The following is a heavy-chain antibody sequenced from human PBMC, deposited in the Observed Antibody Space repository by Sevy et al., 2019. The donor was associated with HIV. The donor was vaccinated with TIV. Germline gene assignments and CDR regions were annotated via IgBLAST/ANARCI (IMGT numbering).Heavy chain of an antibody. Sequence: GGSLRLSCAASGFTLSSVGIHWVRLTPGTGLEWLAFIGHDGNKYFYGASVKGRITTSRDNSKNTVSLQMNSLRVEDTAIYYCAKDYCIGNACFLGWFDPRGQGTVVTVSS. CDR1: GFTLSSVG. CDR2: IGHDGNKY. V-gene: IGHV3-30*02. D-gene: IGHD2-15*01. J-gene: IGHJ5*02. CDR3: AKDYCIGNACFLGWFDP.